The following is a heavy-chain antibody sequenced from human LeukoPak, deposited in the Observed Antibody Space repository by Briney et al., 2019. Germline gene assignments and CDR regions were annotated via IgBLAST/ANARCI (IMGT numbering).Heavy chain of an antibody. CDR3: TTVHGAGPVNFDY. Sequence: GGSLRLSCTASGFTFSSVWMTWVRQAPGKGLEWVGRIKSRTDGETTDYAAPVKGRFSISRDDSENTLYLQMNSLKNEDTAVYFCTTVHGAGPVNFDYWGQGSLVTVSS. V-gene: IGHV3-15*01. J-gene: IGHJ4*02. CDR2: IKSRTDGETT. D-gene: IGHD3-16*01. CDR1: GFTFSSVW.